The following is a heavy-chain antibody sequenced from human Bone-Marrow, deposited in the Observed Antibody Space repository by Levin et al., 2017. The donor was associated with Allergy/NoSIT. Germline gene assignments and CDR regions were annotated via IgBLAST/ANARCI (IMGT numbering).Heavy chain of an antibody. Sequence: TSSETLSLTCTVSGGSINSAGYYWSWIRQFPGKGLEYIGYIYSSGGAYYNPSLKSRVSISLDTSKNHFSLKLNSVTAADTAVYFCARDKYYGSGNTDWLDPWGQGTLVTVSS. CDR1: GGSINSAGYY. CDR3: ARDKYYGSGNTDWLDP. V-gene: IGHV4-31*03. D-gene: IGHD3-10*01. CDR2: IYSSGGA. J-gene: IGHJ5*02.